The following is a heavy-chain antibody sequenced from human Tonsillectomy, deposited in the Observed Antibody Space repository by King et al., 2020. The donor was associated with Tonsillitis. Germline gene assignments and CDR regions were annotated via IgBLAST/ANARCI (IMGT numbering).Heavy chain of an antibody. CDR3: ARGGGLRYFDHGHGRDY. D-gene: IGHD3-9*01. Sequence: QLQESGPGLVKPSQTLSLTCTVSGGSISSGDYYWSWIRQPPGKGLEWIGYILNSGSTYYNPSLKSRLTISVDTSKNQFSLRLSSVTAADTAVYYCARGGGLRYFDHGHGRDYWGQGTLVTVSS. V-gene: IGHV4-30-4*01. CDR2: ILNSGST. J-gene: IGHJ4*02. CDR1: GGSISSGDYY.